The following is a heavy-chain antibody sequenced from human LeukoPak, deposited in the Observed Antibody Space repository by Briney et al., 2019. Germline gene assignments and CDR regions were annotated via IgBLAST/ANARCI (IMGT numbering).Heavy chain of an antibody. CDR3: ARGKWELLSHYWCFDL. D-gene: IGHD1-26*01. CDR2: TYYRSKWYN. Sequence: SQTLSLTCAISGDSVSSNSAAWHWIRQSPSRGLEWLGGTYYRSKWYNDYAVSVKSRITINPDTSKNQFSLQLNSVTPEDTAVYYCARGKWELLSHYWCFDLWGRGTLVTVSS. V-gene: IGHV6-1*01. J-gene: IGHJ2*01. CDR1: GDSVSSNSAA.